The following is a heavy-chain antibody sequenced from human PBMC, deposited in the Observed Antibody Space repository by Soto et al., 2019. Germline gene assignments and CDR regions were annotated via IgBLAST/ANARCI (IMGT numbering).Heavy chain of an antibody. Sequence: SVKVSCKASGGTFSRSGFHWVRQAPGQGLEWMGMIVPSVDTTNYAQKFQARVTISADQFTSAVYMELRSLRSEDTAVYYCARCPQPQDTGDPYDVDVWGQGTRAPVSS. J-gene: IGHJ6*02. CDR2: IVPSVDTT. CDR1: GGTFSRSG. CDR3: ARCPQPQDTGDPYDVDV. V-gene: IGHV1-69*11. D-gene: IGHD2-8*02.